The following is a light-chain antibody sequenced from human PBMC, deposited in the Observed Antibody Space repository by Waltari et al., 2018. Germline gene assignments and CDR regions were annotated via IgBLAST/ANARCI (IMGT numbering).Light chain of an antibody. CDR3: QQFNDWPPYT. CDR2: GAS. V-gene: IGKV3-15*01. Sequence: ETLMTQSPATLSVSPGERATLSCRASQSIGRNLAWYPQKPGQAPQLLIYGASTRAAGVPIRFSGSGSGTEFTLTINSLQSEDFAVYYCQQFNDWPPYTFGQGTKLELK. CDR1: QSIGRN. J-gene: IGKJ2*01.